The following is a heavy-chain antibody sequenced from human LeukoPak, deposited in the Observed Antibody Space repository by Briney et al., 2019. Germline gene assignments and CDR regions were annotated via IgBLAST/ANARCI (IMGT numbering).Heavy chain of an antibody. J-gene: IGHJ4*02. CDR3: ARGRIYYGSGSYYRGLDY. V-gene: IGHV4-34*01. CDR2: INHSGST. Sequence: PSETLSLTCAVYGGSFSGYYWSWIRQPPGKGLEWIGEINHSGSTNRNPSLKSRVIISVDTSKNQFSLKLSSVTAADTAVYYCARGRIYYGSGSYYRGLDYWGQGTLVTVSS. CDR1: GGSFSGYY. D-gene: IGHD3-10*01.